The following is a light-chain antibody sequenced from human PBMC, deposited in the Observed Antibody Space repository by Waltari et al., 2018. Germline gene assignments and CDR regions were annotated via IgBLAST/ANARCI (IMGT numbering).Light chain of an antibody. Sequence: DVVLTQSPLLLPVTLGQPASISCSSTQRLETTDGNTYLDWFLQRPGQSPRRLIYKVSERDSGVPDRFSGIGSGSNFTLKISRVEAEDVGVYYCLQAPITFGPGTRVDIK. CDR2: KVS. CDR3: LQAPIT. J-gene: IGKJ3*01. V-gene: IGKV2-30*01. CDR1: QRLETTDGNTY.